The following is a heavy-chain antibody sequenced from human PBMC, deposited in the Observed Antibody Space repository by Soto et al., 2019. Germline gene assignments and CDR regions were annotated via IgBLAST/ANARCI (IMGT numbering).Heavy chain of an antibody. Sequence: GGSLRLSCTVSGFTFSNYAMIWVRQAPGKGLDWVSGSSASGGRTSYADSVKGRFTISRDNSQDTLYLQLNSLRADDTAVYYCAKVHQYNSGWYSDSWGQGTLVTVSS. J-gene: IGHJ4*02. CDR2: SSASGGRT. CDR1: GFTFSNYA. CDR3: AKVHQYNSGWYSDS. V-gene: IGHV3-23*01. D-gene: IGHD6-19*01.